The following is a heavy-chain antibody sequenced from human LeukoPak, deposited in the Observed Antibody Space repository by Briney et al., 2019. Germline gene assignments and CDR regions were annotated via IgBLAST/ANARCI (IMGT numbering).Heavy chain of an antibody. CDR3: AKTLTSSSWYHDWALYY. Sequence: GGSLRLSCAASGFTFSSYAMSWVRQAPGKGLEWVSAISGSGGSTYYADSVKGRFTISRDNSKNTLYLQMNSLRAEDTAVYYCAKTLTSSSWYHDWALYYWGQGTLVTVSS. CDR2: ISGSGGST. D-gene: IGHD6-13*01. J-gene: IGHJ4*02. V-gene: IGHV3-23*01. CDR1: GFTFSSYA.